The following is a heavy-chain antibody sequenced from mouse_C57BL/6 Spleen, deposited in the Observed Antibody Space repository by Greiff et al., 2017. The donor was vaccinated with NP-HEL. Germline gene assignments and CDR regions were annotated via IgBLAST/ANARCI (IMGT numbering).Heavy chain of an antibody. CDR1: GYAFSSSW. V-gene: IGHV1-82*01. CDR2: IYPGDGDT. CDR3: ARGVGQYYFDY. J-gene: IGHJ2*01. D-gene: IGHD3-3*01. Sequence: QVQLQQSGPELVKPGASVKISCKASGYAFSSSWMNWVKQRPGKGLEWIGRIYPGDGDTNYNGKFKGKATLTADKSSSTAYMQLSSLTSEDSAVYFCARGVGQYYFDYWGQGTTLTVSS.